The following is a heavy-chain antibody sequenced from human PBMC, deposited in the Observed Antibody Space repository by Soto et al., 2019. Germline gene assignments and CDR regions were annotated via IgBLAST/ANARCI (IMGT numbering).Heavy chain of an antibody. CDR1: GYTFTNYD. Sequence: QVHLVQSGAEVKKPGASVKVSCKASGYTFTNYDINWVRQVPGQGLEWMGWISTYTGNTNYAQKLQGRVTMTTYTSTSTAYMELRSLRSDDTAVYYCARGYYYGSGRPTPGGMDVWGQGTTVTVSS. CDR2: ISTYTGNT. J-gene: IGHJ6*02. V-gene: IGHV1-18*01. D-gene: IGHD3-10*01. CDR3: ARGYYYGSGRPTPGGMDV.